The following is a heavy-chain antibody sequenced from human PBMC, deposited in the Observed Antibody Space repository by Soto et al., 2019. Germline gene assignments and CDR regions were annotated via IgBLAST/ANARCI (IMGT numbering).Heavy chain of an antibody. Sequence: PGGSLRLSCAASGFIFSDYYMSWIRQAPGKGLEWISYISSSDNIIYYADSVKGRFTISRDNAKNSLYLRMNSLRAEDTAVYYCARDRGYYDSSGYFDYWGQGTLVTVSS. CDR2: ISSSDNII. CDR3: ARDRGYYDSSGYFDY. D-gene: IGHD3-22*01. CDR1: GFIFSDYY. J-gene: IGHJ4*02. V-gene: IGHV3-11*01.